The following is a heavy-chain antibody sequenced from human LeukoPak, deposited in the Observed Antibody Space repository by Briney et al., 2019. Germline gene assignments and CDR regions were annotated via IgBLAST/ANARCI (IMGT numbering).Heavy chain of an antibody. CDR3: ARGVNSGYFDY. J-gene: IGHJ4*02. Sequence: SETLSLTCTVSGASISSTTYYWGWIRQPPRKGLEWIASIYYSGTTYYNASLKTRVTMSIDTSKNQFSLKLSSVTAADTAVYYCARGVNSGYFDYCGQGTLVTVSS. V-gene: IGHV4-39*07. D-gene: IGHD1-26*01. CDR2: IYYSGTT. CDR1: GASISSTTYY.